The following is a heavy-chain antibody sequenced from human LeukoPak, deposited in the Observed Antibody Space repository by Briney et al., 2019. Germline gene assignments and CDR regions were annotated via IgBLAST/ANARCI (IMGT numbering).Heavy chain of an antibody. CDR2: ISYSGST. D-gene: IGHD4-23*01. Sequence: SETLSLTCTVSDGSISSFYWGWIRQPPGQGLEWIGYISYSGSTNYNPSLKSRVTVSVDTSKNQFSLKLSSVTAADTAVYYCARRNPMSNSFDFWGQGTLVTVSS. CDR3: ARRNPMSNSFDF. CDR1: DGSISSFY. V-gene: IGHV4-59*08. J-gene: IGHJ4*02.